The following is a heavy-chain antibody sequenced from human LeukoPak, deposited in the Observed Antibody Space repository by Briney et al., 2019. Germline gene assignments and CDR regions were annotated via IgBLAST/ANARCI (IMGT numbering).Heavy chain of an antibody. Sequence: GGSLRLSCAASGFTFSNYWMCWVRQAPGKGLVWVSRIKSDGSSTDYADSVKGRFTISRDNAKNTVYLQMNSLRVEDTAVYYCATDRLWGQGTLVTVSS. CDR3: ATDRL. V-gene: IGHV3-74*01. J-gene: IGHJ4*02. CDR2: IKSDGSST. CDR1: GFTFSNYW.